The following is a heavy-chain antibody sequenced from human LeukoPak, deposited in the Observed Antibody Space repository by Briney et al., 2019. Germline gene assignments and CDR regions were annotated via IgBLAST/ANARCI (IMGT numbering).Heavy chain of an antibody. Sequence: SETPSLTCTVSGDSISSYYWSWIRQPPGKGLEWIGCIYYSGSTNYNPSLKSRVTISVDTSKNQFSLKLSSVTAADTAVYYCARKVPGSYYTNWFDPWGQGTLVTVSS. J-gene: IGHJ5*02. CDR2: IYYSGST. CDR3: ARKVPGSYYTNWFDP. V-gene: IGHV4-59*08. D-gene: IGHD3-10*01. CDR1: GDSISSYY.